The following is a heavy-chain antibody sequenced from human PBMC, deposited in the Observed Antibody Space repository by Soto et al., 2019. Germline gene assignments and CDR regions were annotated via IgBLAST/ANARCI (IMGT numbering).Heavy chain of an antibody. D-gene: IGHD1-1*01. CDR1: GYTLTSYD. CDR3: ANGLIGGTTNY. CDR2: MNPNSGNT. Sequence: GASVKVSCKASGYTLTSYDINWVRQATGQGLEWMGWMNPNSGNTGYAQKLQGRVTMTTDTSISTAYMELSSLRSDDTAVYYCANGLIGGTTNYWGQGTLVTVSS. J-gene: IGHJ4*02. V-gene: IGHV1-8*01.